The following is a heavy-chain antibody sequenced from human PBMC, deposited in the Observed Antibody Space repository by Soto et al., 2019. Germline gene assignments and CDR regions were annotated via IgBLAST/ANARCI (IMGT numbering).Heavy chain of an antibody. J-gene: IGHJ4*02. CDR3: ARHRPYSSPFYFDS. D-gene: IGHD2-15*01. CDR1: GGSISSYY. V-gene: IGHV4-59*08. CDR2: IYYSGST. Sequence: SSETLSLTCTVSGGSISSYYWSWIRQPPGKGLEWIGYIYYSGSTNYNPSLKSRVTISVDTSKNQFSLKLSSVTAADTAVYYCARHRPYSSPFYFDSWGQGTLVTVSS.